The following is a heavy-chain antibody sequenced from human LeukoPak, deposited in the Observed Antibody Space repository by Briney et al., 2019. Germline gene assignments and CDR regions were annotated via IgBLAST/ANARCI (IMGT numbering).Heavy chain of an antibody. D-gene: IGHD3-10*01. CDR1: GFTFSDYY. CDR3: ARDPFEHYYGSGSYHPLDY. CDR2: ISSSGSTI. J-gene: IGHJ4*02. Sequence: GGSLRLSCAASGFTFSDYYMSWIRQAPGKGLEWVSYISSSGSTIYYADSVKGRFTISRDHAKNSLYLQMNSLRAEDTAVYYCARDPFEHYYGSGSYHPLDYWGQGTLVTVSS. V-gene: IGHV3-11*04.